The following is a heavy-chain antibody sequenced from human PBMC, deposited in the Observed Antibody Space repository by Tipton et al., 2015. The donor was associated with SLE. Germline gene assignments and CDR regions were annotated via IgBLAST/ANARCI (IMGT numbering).Heavy chain of an antibody. J-gene: IGHJ1*01. CDR2: IYYSGST. V-gene: IGHV4-31*03. CDR1: GGSISSGGYY. Sequence: TLSLTCTVSGGSISSGGYYWSWIRHHPGKGLEWIGFIYYSGSTYYNPSLKSRAIISGDTTKNRFSLKLTSVTAADTSVYYCARDASVEHWGQGPLVNVSP. CDR3: ARDASVEH. D-gene: IGHD3-16*01.